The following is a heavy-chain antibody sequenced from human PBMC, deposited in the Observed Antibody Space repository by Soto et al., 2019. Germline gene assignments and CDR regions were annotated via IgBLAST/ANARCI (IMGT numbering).Heavy chain of an antibody. CDR3: AALDSSGYYYEAFDI. J-gene: IGHJ3*02. Sequence: GASVKVSCKASGFTFTSSAVQWVRQARGQRLEWIGWIVVGSGNTNYAQKFQGRVTITRGMSTSTAYMELSSLRSEDTAVYYCAALDSSGYYYEAFDIWGQGTMVTVSS. CDR2: IVVGSGNT. CDR1: GFTFTSSA. V-gene: IGHV1-58*01. D-gene: IGHD3-22*01.